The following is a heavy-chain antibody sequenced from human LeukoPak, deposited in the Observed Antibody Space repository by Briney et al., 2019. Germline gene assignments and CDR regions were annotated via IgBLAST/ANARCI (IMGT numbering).Heavy chain of an antibody. Sequence: PSGGSLRLSCAASGFTFSSYSMNWVRQAPGKGLEWVSYISSGSSTTYYVDSVKGRFTISRDNAKNSLYLQMNSLRDEDTAVYYCAGARTYYYAMDVWGQGTTVTVSS. CDR1: GFTFSSYS. V-gene: IGHV3-48*02. CDR2: ISSGSSTT. CDR3: AGARTYYYAMDV. J-gene: IGHJ6*02.